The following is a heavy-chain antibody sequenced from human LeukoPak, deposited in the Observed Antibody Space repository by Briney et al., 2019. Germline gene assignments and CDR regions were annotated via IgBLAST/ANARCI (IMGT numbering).Heavy chain of an antibody. CDR2: ISAYNSNT. V-gene: IGHV1-18*01. Sequence: GASVKVSCKASGYTFTSYGISWVRQAPGQGLEWMGWISAYNSNTNYAQKLQGRVTMTTDTSTSTAYMELRSLRSDDTAVYYCARDAQPQTYYDILTGYYLRVWFDPWGQGTLVTVSS. J-gene: IGHJ5*02. D-gene: IGHD3-9*01. CDR3: ARDAQPQTYYDILTGYYLRVWFDP. CDR1: GYTFTSYG.